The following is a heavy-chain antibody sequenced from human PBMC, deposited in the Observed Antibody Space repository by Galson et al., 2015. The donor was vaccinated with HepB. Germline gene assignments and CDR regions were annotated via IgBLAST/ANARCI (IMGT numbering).Heavy chain of an antibody. D-gene: IGHD6-13*01. Sequence: SLRLSCATSGFTFGDYAMHWVRQDPGKGLEWVSGISWNSGHSAYLDSVKGRFTISRDNAKNSLYLQLNSLTSEDTALYFCVKDVDPFLGVAAAGWFENWGQGTPVTVSS. V-gene: IGHV3-9*01. CDR1: GFTFGDYA. CDR3: VKDVDPFLGVAAAGWFEN. CDR2: ISWNSGHS. J-gene: IGHJ4*02.